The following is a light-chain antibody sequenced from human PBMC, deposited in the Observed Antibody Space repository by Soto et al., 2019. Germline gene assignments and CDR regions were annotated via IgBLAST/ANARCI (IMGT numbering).Light chain of an antibody. CDR3: QQYDSSPRT. CDR1: QSVSTRS. Sequence: EIVLTQSPGTLSLSPGERATLSCRASQSVSTRSLAWYQQKPGQAPRLLISGASSRDADIPDRFSGSGSGTDFTLTINGLEPEDFAVYYCQQYDSSPRTFGQGTKVE. J-gene: IGKJ1*01. CDR2: GAS. V-gene: IGKV3-20*01.